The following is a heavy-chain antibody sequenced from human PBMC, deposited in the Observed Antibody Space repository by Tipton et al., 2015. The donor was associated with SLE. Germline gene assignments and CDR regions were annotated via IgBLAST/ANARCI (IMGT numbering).Heavy chain of an antibody. V-gene: IGHV4-39*07. CDR2: IYYSGTT. CDR1: GGSMSSSSYY. CDR3: ARGWIDAAGY. J-gene: IGHJ4*02. Sequence: TLSLTCTVSGGSMSSSSYYWGWIRQPPGKGLEWIGSIYYSGTTYYNPSLKSRVSMSLDTSKNQFSLKLSSVTAADTAVYYCARGWIDAAGYWGQGTLVTVSS. D-gene: IGHD2-2*03.